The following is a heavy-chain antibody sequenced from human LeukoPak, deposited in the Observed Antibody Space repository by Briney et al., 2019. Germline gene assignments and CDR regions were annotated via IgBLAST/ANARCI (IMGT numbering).Heavy chain of an antibody. D-gene: IGHD5-24*01. CDR3: ARDRRWSTRPGYYYYYMDV. CDR1: GGSISSNIW. V-gene: IGHV4-4*02. Sequence: PSETLSLTCAVSGGSISSNIWWSWVRQPPGKGLEWIGQIDHSGSTNYNPSLKSRVTISVDKSKNQFSLRLSSVTAADTAVYYCARDRRWSTRPGYYYYYMDVWGEGTTVTISS. J-gene: IGHJ6*03. CDR2: IDHSGST.